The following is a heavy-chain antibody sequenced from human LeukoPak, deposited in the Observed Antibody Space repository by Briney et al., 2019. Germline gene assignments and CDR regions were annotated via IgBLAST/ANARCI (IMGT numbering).Heavy chain of an antibody. CDR1: GFTFSNYA. CDR3: AKGSAGYCSGGTCYHIDS. J-gene: IGHJ4*02. CDR2: ISGRGGST. D-gene: IGHD2-15*01. V-gene: IGHV3-23*01. Sequence: GGSLRLSCAASGFTFSNYAMSWVRQAPGKGLERVSAISGRGGSTYYADSVKGRFTISRDNSKNTLYLQMNSLRAEETAVYYCAKGSAGYCSGGTCYHIDSWGQGILVTVSS.